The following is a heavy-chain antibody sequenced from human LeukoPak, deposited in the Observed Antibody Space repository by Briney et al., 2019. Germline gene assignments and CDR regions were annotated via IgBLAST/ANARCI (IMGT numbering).Heavy chain of an antibody. D-gene: IGHD6-19*01. CDR3: ARVSSGWYHFDY. CDR1: GGTFSSYA. Sequence: SVKVSCTASGGTFSSYAISWVRQAPGQGLEWMGGIIPIFGTANYAQKFQGRVTITADESTSTAYMELSSLRSEDTAVYYCARVSSGWYHFDYWGQGTLVTVSS. CDR2: IIPIFGTA. V-gene: IGHV1-69*13. J-gene: IGHJ4*02.